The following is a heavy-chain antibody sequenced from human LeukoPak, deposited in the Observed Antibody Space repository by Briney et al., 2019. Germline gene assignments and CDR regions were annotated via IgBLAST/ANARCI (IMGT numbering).Heavy chain of an antibody. V-gene: IGHV3-7*01. J-gene: IGHJ4*02. CDR1: GFTFSSYW. Sequence: GSLRLSCAASGFTFSSYWMFWVRQPPGKGLEWVATIKKDGSEKDYADSVKGRFTISRDNAENSLSLQMNSLRADDTATYYCDGGSGWLFDYWGQGTLVTVSS. CDR3: DGGSGWLFDY. CDR2: IKKDGSEK. D-gene: IGHD6-19*01.